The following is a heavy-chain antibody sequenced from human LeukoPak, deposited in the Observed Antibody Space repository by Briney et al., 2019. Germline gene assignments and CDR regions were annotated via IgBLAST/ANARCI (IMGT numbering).Heavy chain of an antibody. Sequence: PGGSLRLSCAASGFTFSSYSMNWVRQAPGKGLELVSSISSSSSYIYYADSVKGRFTISRDNAKNSLYLQMNSLRAEDTAVYYCARGGGYCSSTSCPLYYFDYWGQGTLVTVSS. J-gene: IGHJ4*02. V-gene: IGHV3-21*01. CDR2: ISSSSSYI. CDR1: GFTFSSYS. CDR3: ARGGGYCSSTSCPLYYFDY. D-gene: IGHD2-2*01.